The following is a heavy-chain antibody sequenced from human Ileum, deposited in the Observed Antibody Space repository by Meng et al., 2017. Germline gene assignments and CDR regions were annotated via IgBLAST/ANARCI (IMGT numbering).Heavy chain of an antibody. CDR1: GASICSYY. D-gene: IGHD2-15*01. V-gene: IGHV4-59*01. Sequence: QVQLQESGPGLAKHSETLSLNCTDSGASICSYYWTWIRQPPGKGLDWIGYIHYSGSTNYNPSLKSRITMSVDTSKNQVSLKLSSVTAADTAIYYCAAFCSGGSCPDYWGQGTLVTVSS. CDR3: AAFCSGGSCPDY. J-gene: IGHJ4*02. CDR2: IHYSGST.